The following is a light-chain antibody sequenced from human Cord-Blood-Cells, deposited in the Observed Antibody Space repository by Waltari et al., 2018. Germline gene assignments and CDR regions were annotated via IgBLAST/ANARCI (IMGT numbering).Light chain of an antibody. CDR3: AAWDDSLNGPV. V-gene: IGLV1-44*01. J-gene: IGLJ1*01. CDR2: SNN. CDR1: SSNIGSNT. Sequence: QSVLTQPPSASGTPGQRVTISCSGSSSNIGSNTVNWYQQLPGTAPKLLIYSNNPRPSGVPARFSGSKSGTSASLAISGLQSEDEADYYCAAWDDSLNGPVFGTGTKVTVL.